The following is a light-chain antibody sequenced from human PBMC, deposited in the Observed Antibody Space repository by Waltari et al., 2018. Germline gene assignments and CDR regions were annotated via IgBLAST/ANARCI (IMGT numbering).Light chain of an antibody. CDR2: GAS. CDR1: QSISGSW. V-gene: IGKV3-20*01. CDR3: QQYDASSVT. J-gene: IGKJ4*01. Sequence: EIVLTQSPGTLSLSPGERATLSCRASQSISGSWLAWYQQKPGQAPRRLMYGASSRATAIPDRFSGSGSGTDFTLTISRLEPEDFAVYYCQQYDASSVTFGGGTKVEIK.